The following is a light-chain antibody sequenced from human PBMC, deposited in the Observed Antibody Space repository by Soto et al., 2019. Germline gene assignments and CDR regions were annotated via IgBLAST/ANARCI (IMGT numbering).Light chain of an antibody. J-gene: IGLJ2*01. CDR1: SGHSNYA. CDR3: QTWDTRPVI. CDR2: LNISGRH. Sequence: QPVLTQSPSASASLGASVKITCTLSSGHSNYAIAWHQQQPGKGPRYLMKLNISGRHNKGDGIPDRFSGSSSGAERYLTISSLQSEDEADYYCQTWDTRPVIFGGGTKLTVL. V-gene: IGLV4-69*02.